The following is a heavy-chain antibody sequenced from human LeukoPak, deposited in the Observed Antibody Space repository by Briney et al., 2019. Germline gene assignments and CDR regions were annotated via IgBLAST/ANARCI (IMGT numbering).Heavy chain of an antibody. J-gene: IGHJ4*02. D-gene: IGHD2-15*01. V-gene: IGHV4-59*01. CDR2: IFYSGSS. Sequence: SETLSLTCTVSGASINHKYWSWIRQPPGKGLEWIGYIFYSGSSNYNPSLKSRVTISFDTSKTQFSLKLNSVTAADTAVYYCASSYCGSSCYYFDHWGQGTLVTVSS. CDR1: GASINHKY. CDR3: ASSYCGSSCYYFDH.